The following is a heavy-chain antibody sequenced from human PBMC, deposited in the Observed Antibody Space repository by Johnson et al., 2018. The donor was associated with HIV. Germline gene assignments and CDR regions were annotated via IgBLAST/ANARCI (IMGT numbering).Heavy chain of an antibody. D-gene: IGHD6-13*01. J-gene: IGHJ3*02. Sequence: EQLVESGGGLVKPGGSLRLSCAASGFTFSNAWMSWVRQAPGKGLEWVGRIKSETDGGTTDYAAPVKDRFTISRDDSTHTLFLQMNSLKTDDTAIYYCSTAASSSWYGEEAVDIWGQGTMVTVSS. CDR3: STAASSSWYGEEAVDI. CDR2: IKSETDGGTT. CDR1: GFTFSNAW. V-gene: IGHV3-15*01.